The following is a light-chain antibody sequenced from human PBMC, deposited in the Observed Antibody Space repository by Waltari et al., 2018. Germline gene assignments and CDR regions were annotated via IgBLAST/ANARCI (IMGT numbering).Light chain of an antibody. J-gene: IGKJ2*01. CDR3: QQYGSSVLYT. V-gene: IGKV3-20*01. CDR1: QSLTKRY. CDR2: GAS. Sequence: IVLTQSPDTLSLSPGERATLPCRASQSLTKRYLAWYQQKPGQAPRLPIYGASSRAAGIPDRFSGSGSGTDFTLTITRLEPEDFAVYYCQQYGSSVLYTFGQGTKLEIK.